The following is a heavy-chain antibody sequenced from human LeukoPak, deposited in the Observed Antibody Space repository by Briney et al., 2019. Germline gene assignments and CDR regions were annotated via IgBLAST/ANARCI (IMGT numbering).Heavy chain of an antibody. D-gene: IGHD5-18*01. Sequence: SETLSLTCTVSGGSISSGSYYWSWIRQPAGKGLEWIGRIYTSGSTNYSPSLKSRVTISVDTSKNQFSLKLSSVTAADTAVYYCARESLYSYGFNWGQGTLVTVSS. CDR1: GGSISSGSYY. V-gene: IGHV4-61*02. CDR3: ARESLYSYGFN. J-gene: IGHJ4*02. CDR2: IYTSGST.